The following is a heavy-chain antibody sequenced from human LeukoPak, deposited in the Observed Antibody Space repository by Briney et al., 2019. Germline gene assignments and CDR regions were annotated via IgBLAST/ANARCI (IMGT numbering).Heavy chain of an antibody. V-gene: IGHV3-66*02. Sequence: GGSLRLSCAASGFTVSSNYMSWVRQAPGKGLEWVSVIYSGGSTYYADSVKGRFTISRDNSKNTLYLQMNSLGAEDTAVYYCARDRPPVYCSSTSCYRDYWGQGTLVTVSS. CDR1: GFTVSSNY. J-gene: IGHJ4*02. CDR3: ARDRPPVYCSSTSCYRDY. CDR2: IYSGGST. D-gene: IGHD2-2*01.